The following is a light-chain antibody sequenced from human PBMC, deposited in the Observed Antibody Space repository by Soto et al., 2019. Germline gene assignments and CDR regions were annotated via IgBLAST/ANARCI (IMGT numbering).Light chain of an antibody. CDR1: QSVSSSY. V-gene: IGKV3-20*01. CDR2: DAS. Sequence: EIVLTQSPGTLSLSPGERATLSCRASQSVSSSYLAWYQQKSGQAPRLLIYDASNRATGIPARFSGSGSGTDFTLTISSLEPEDFAVYYCQQYGSSPRTFGQGTRLEIK. CDR3: QQYGSSPRT. J-gene: IGKJ5*01.